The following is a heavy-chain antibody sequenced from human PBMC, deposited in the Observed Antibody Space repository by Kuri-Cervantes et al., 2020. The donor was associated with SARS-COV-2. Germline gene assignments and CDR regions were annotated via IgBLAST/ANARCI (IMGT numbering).Heavy chain of an antibody. D-gene: IGHD2-2*01. J-gene: IGHJ3*02. V-gene: IGHV3-30*02. Sequence: GESLKISCAVSGFTFSSYGMHWVRQAPGKGLEWVAFIRYDGSNKYYADSVKGRFTISRDNSKNTLYLQMNSLRAEDTAVYYCASPIYCSSTSCYLGRSHDAFDIWGQGTMVTVSS. CDR3: ASPIYCSSTSCYLGRSHDAFDI. CDR2: IRYDGSNK. CDR1: GFTFSSYG.